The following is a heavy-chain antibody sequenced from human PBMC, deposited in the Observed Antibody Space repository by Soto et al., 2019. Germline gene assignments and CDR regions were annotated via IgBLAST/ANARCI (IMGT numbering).Heavy chain of an antibody. Sequence: GGSLRLSCAASGFTFSSFTMGWVRQAPGKGLEWVAVIWYDGSNKYYADSVKGRFTISRDNSKNTLYLQMNSLRAEDTAVYYCAREKYDYIWGSYRESYYFDYWGQGTLVTVSS. J-gene: IGHJ4*02. CDR1: GFTFSSFT. CDR2: IWYDGSNK. CDR3: AREKYDYIWGSYRESYYFDY. V-gene: IGHV3-33*08. D-gene: IGHD3-16*02.